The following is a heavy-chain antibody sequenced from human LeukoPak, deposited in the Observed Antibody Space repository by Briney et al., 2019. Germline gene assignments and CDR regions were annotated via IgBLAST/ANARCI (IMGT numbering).Heavy chain of an antibody. CDR3: AKDQGERGYSYGLDY. CDR2: IWYDGSNK. J-gene: IGHJ4*02. CDR1: GFTFSSNG. Sequence: GGSLRLSCAASGFTFSSNGMHWVRQAPGKGLEWGAVIWYDGSNKYYADSVKGRFTISRDNSKNTLYLQMNSLRAEDTAVYYCAKDQGERGYSYGLDYWGQGTLVTVSS. D-gene: IGHD5-18*01. V-gene: IGHV3-33*06.